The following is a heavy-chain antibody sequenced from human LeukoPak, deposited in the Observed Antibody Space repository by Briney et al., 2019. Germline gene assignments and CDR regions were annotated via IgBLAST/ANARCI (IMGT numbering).Heavy chain of an antibody. J-gene: IGHJ4*02. Sequence: SETLSLTCAVSGGSINSHYWGWIRQPPGKGLQWTGDIYYTGKNNYNPSLKSRVTISLDTSKYHLSLNLTSVLAADTAIYYCVRRDTGWNYFDYWGQGILVTVSA. CDR1: GGSINSHY. CDR2: IYYTGKN. V-gene: IGHV4-59*08. D-gene: IGHD6-19*01. CDR3: VRRDTGWNYFDY.